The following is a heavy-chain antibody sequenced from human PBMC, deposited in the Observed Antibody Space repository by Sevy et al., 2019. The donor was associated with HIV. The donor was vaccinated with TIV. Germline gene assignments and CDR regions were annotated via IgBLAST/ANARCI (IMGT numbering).Heavy chain of an antibody. V-gene: IGHV3-11*01. CDR1: GFTFSDYY. Sequence: GESLKISCAASGFTFSDYYMSWIRQAPGKGLEWVSYISSSGSTIYYADSVKGRFTISRDKAKNSLYLQLNSLRAEDTAVYYCARDLGYCSGGSCYYYYGMDVWGQGTTVTVSS. J-gene: IGHJ6*02. D-gene: IGHD2-15*01. CDR2: ISSSGSTI. CDR3: ARDLGYCSGGSCYYYYGMDV.